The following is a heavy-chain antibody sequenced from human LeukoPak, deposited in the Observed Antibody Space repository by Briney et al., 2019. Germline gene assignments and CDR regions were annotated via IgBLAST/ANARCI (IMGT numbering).Heavy chain of an antibody. V-gene: IGHV4-30-4*01. CDR2: IYYSGST. J-gene: IGHJ4*02. Sequence: SETLSLTCTVSGGSISSGDYYWSWIRQPPGKGLEWIRYIYYSGSTYYNPSLKSRVTISVDTSKNQFSLKLSSVTAADTAVYYCARDRAAAGPYFDYWGQGTLVTVSS. CDR1: GGSISSGDYY. D-gene: IGHD6-13*01. CDR3: ARDRAAAGPYFDY.